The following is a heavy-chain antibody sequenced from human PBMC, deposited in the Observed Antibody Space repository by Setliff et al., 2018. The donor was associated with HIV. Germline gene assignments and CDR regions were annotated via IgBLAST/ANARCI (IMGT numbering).Heavy chain of an antibody. CDR1: GFSISSRYY. D-gene: IGHD1-26*01. J-gene: IGHJ4*02. CDR3: AREVRWELPQGFDH. V-gene: IGHV4-38-2*02. CDR2: IAYTGSG. Sequence: SETLSLTCDVSGFSISSRYYWGWIRQPPGKGLEWIGSIAYTGSGYYNSSLKSRVTISVDTSRNECSLKLTSVTAADTAVYYCAREVRWELPQGFDHWGQGSQVTV.